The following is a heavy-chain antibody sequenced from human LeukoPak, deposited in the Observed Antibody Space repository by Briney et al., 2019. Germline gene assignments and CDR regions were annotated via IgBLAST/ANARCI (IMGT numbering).Heavy chain of an antibody. V-gene: IGHV3-23*01. D-gene: IGHD4-17*01. CDR3: AKERQAGDYFTSDY. Sequence: PGGSLRLSCAASGFTFSSYAMSWVRQAPGKGLEWVSAVNGGGNTWYAGSVKGRFTISRDNSKNTLYLQMNSLRAEDTAIYYCAKERQAGDYFTSDYWGLGTLVTVSS. J-gene: IGHJ4*02. CDR2: VNGGGNT. CDR1: GFTFSSYA.